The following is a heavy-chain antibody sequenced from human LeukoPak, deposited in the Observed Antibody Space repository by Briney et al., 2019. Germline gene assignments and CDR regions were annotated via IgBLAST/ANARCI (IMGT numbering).Heavy chain of an antibody. CDR2: IYFSGST. Sequence: SETLSLTCAVSGDSISSGGYYWSWVRQHPGKGLEWIGYIYFSGSTYYSPSLKSRVTISVDTSKNQFSLKLSSVTAADTAVYYSARVLSSGGEDWGRFDYWGQGTLVTVSS. CDR1: GDSISSGGYY. J-gene: IGHJ4*02. V-gene: IGHV4-31*11. D-gene: IGHD3-16*01. CDR3: ARVLSSGGEDWGRFDY.